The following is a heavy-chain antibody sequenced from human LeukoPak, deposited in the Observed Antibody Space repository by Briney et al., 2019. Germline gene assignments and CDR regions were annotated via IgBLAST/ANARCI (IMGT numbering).Heavy chain of an antibody. D-gene: IGHD3-10*01. CDR1: GGSISSYY. J-gene: IGHJ4*02. V-gene: IGHV4-59*08. Sequence: SETLSLTCTVSGGSISSYYWSWIRQPPGKGLEWIGYIYYNVSTNYNPSLKSRVTISVDTSKNQFSLKLSSVTAADTAVYSCAGFTFFRGVITFDYWGQGTLVTVSS. CDR2: IYYNVST. CDR3: AGFTFFRGVITFDY.